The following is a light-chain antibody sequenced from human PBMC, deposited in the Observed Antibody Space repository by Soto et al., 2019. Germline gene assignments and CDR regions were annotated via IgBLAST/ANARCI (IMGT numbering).Light chain of an antibody. CDR1: QSVLSSSNNKNC. CDR2: WAS. CDR3: PHYNRIPLT. Sequence: DIVMTQSPDSLAVSLGERATINCKSSQSVLSSSNNKNCLAWYQQKPVQTPRLLIYWASTRESGVPDRFSGSGSVTDFTLNISILPAEAVSPYSCPHYNRIPLTFGQATNGDIK. V-gene: IGKV4-1*01. J-gene: IGKJ1*01.